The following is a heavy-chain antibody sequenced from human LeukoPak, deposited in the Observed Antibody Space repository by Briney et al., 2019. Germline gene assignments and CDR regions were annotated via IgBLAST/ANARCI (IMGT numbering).Heavy chain of an antibody. CDR3: AKPPVVVPAAAYFDY. V-gene: IGHV3-23*01. CDR2: ISGSGGST. Sequence: GGSLRLSCAASGFPFSSYAMSWVRQAPGKGLEWVSAISGSGGSTYYADSVKGRFTISRDNSKNTLYLQMNSLRAEDTAVYYCAKPPVVVPAAAYFDYWGQGTLVTVSS. D-gene: IGHD2-2*01. J-gene: IGHJ4*02. CDR1: GFPFSSYA.